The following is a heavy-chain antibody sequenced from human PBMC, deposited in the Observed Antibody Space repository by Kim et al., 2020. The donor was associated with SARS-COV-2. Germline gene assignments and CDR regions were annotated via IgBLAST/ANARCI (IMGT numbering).Heavy chain of an antibody. CDR3: ASDPFDGVDSY. V-gene: IGHV3-74*01. CDR2: VSGDGAIV. Sequence: GGSLRLSCAGSGFSFSKHWMHWVRQAPGKGLVWVSRVSGDGAIVNYADSVRGRFTISRDNAKNTLYLQMSSLRAEDTAVYYCASDPFDGVDSYWGQGTLVTVAS. D-gene: IGHD2-21*02. J-gene: IGHJ4*02. CDR1: GFSFSKHW.